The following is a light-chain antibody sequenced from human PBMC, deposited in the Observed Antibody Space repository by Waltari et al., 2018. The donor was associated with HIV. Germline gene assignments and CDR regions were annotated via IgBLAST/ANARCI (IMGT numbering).Light chain of an antibody. CDR3: QSYDTSLSAVV. Sequence: QSVVTQPPSVSGAPGQRITISCSGSSSNLGAGYDVHWYQQLPGPAPKVIISDNNKRPSGVPDRFTGSKSGTSASLAITGLQAEDEAEYYCQSYDTSLSAVVFGGGTTLTVL. V-gene: IGLV1-40*01. CDR1: SSNLGAGYD. CDR2: DNN. J-gene: IGLJ3*02.